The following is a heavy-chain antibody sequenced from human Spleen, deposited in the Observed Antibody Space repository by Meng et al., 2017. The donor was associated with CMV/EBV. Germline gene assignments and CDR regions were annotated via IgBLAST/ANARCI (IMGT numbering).Heavy chain of an antibody. CDR2: IKQDGSEK. Sequence: GGSLRLSCAASGFTFSRYWMSWVRQAPGKGLEWVANIKQDGSEKYYVDSVKGRFTISRDSAKNSLYLQMNSLRAEDTALYYCASYSSSSHKGDYWGQGTLVTVSS. V-gene: IGHV3-7*01. CDR1: GFTFSRYW. CDR3: ASYSSSSHKGDY. J-gene: IGHJ4*02. D-gene: IGHD6-13*01.